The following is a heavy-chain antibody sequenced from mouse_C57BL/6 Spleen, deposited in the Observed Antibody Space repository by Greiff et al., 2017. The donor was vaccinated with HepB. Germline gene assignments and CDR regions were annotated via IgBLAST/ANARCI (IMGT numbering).Heavy chain of an antibody. V-gene: IGHV1-55*01. CDR2: IYPGSGST. CDR3: ARSVSTTDYAMDY. J-gene: IGHJ4*01. D-gene: IGHD2-4*01. Sequence: VQLQQPGAELVKPGASVKMSCKASGYTFTSYWITWVKQRPGQGLEWIGDIYPGSGSTNYNEKFKSKATLTVDTSSSTSYMQLSSLTSEDSAVYYCARSVSTTDYAMDYWGQGTSVTVSS. CDR1: GYTFTSYW.